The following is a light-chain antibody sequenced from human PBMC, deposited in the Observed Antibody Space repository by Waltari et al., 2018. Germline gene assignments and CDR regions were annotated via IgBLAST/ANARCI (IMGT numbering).Light chain of an antibody. V-gene: IGLV3-21*03. J-gene: IGLJ3*02. Sequence: SYVVTQPPSVSVAPRKTASITCGGNNIGIKSVHWYQQKSGQAPVLVVYDDSDRPSGIPERFSGSNSGNTATLTISRVEAGDEADYYCQVWDSSSDHRVFGGGTKLTVL. CDR3: QVWDSSSDHRV. CDR1: NIGIKS. CDR2: DDS.